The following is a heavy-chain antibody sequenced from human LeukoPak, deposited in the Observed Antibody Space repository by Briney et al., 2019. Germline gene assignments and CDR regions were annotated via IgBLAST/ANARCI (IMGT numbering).Heavy chain of an antibody. J-gene: IGHJ3*02. D-gene: IGHD6-19*01. CDR1: GYTFTSYG. Sequence: GASVKVSCKASGYTFTSYGISWVRQAPGQGLEWMGWISAYNGNTNYAQKLQGRVTMTTDTSTSTAYMELSSLRSEDTAVYYCATDLAVAGLWAFDIWGQGTMVTVSS. CDR3: ATDLAVAGLWAFDI. CDR2: ISAYNGNT. V-gene: IGHV1-18*01.